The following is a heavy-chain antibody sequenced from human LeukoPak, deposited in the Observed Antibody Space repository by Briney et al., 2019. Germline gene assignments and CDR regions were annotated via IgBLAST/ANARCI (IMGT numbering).Heavy chain of an antibody. CDR2: INADGSMT. D-gene: IGHD1-7*01. V-gene: IGHV3-74*01. CDR3: VRALTGTDDF. CDR1: GFTFSTSW. J-gene: IGHJ4*02. Sequence: GESLRLSCAASGFTFSTSWMHWVRQAPGKGLVWVSRINADGSMTSYVDSVKGRFTISRDNAKNTLYLQMNSLRVEDTAVYYCVRALTGTDDFWGQGTLVTVSS.